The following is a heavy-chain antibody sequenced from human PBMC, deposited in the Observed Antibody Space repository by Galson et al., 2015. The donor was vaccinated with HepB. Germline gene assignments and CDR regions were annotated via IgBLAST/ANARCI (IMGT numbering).Heavy chain of an antibody. D-gene: IGHD3-10*01. CDR2: ISSNGGST. CDR3: VKNYYGSGDY. J-gene: IGHJ4*02. CDR1: GFTFSSYA. Sequence: SLRLSCAASGFTFSSYAMHWVRQAPGKGLEYVSAISSNGGSTYYADSVKGRFTISRDNSKNTLYLQMSSLRAEDTAVYYCVKNYYGSGDYWGQGTLVTVSS. V-gene: IGHV3-64D*06.